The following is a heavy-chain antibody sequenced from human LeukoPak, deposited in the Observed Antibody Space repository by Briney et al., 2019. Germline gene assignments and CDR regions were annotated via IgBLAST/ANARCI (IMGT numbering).Heavy chain of an antibody. V-gene: IGHV1-2*02. D-gene: IGHD1-7*01. J-gene: IGHJ4*02. Sequence: ASVKVSCKASGYTFTGYYMHWVRQAPGQGLEWMGWINPNSGGTNYAQKFRGRVIMTRDTSINTAYVVLSGLKSDDTAVYYCARPLTGTRWCYFDYWGQGTLVTVSS. CDR3: ARPLTGTRWCYFDY. CDR1: GYTFTGYY. CDR2: INPNSGGT.